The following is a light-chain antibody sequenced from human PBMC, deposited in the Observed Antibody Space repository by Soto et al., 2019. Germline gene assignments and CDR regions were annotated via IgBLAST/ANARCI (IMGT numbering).Light chain of an antibody. J-gene: IGKJ4*01. CDR3: QQYNKWPLT. Sequence: EVVMTQSPATLSVSPVEIATLSCRASQSVSSNLAWYQQKPGQAPRLLIYDSSTRTTGIPARFSGSGSGTEFTLTISGLQSEDFAVYYCQQYNKWPLTFGGGTKVDIK. CDR1: QSVSSN. CDR2: DSS. V-gene: IGKV3-15*01.